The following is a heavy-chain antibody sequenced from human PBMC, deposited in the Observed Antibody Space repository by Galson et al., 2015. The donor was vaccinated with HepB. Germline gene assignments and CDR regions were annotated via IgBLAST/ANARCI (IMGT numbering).Heavy chain of an antibody. Sequence: SVKVSCKVSGYTLTELSMHWVRQAPGKGLEWMGGFDPEDGETIYAQKFQGRVTMTEDTSTDTAYMELSSLRSEDTAVYYCATSGYSGSFYYYYGMDVWGQGTTVTVSS. CDR2: FDPEDGET. J-gene: IGHJ6*02. V-gene: IGHV1-24*01. CDR1: GYTLTELS. CDR3: ATSGYSGSFYYYYGMDV. D-gene: IGHD1-26*01.